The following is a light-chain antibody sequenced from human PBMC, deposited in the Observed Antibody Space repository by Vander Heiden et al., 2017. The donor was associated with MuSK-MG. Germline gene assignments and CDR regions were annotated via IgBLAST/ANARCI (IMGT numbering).Light chain of an antibody. Sequence: QLVVTHSPSASAALGDSVKLTCPRSGGPSRHHTASHPQQPEKGPRDLMRVNSDGSHIKGDGIPDRFSGSSSGAERYLTISSLQSEYEADYDCQTWGTGIRLFGGGTKLTVL. V-gene: IGLV4-69*01. CDR2: VNSDGSH. CDR1: GGPSRHH. J-gene: IGLJ3*02. CDR3: QTWGTGIRL.